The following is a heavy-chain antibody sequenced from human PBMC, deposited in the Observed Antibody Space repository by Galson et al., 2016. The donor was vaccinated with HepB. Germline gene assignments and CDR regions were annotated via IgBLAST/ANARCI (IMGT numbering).Heavy chain of an antibody. V-gene: IGHV3-30*18. Sequence: SLRLSCAASGFTFRNYGMHWLRQAPGKGPEWVALILYDGSDKDYRASVRGRFTISRDNSENTLYLQMNSLRPEDTAVYYCAKDRDMRWGIIGTEGIDHWGQGSLVTVSS. CDR1: GFTFRNYG. CDR3: AKDRDMRWGIIGTEGIDH. CDR2: ILYDGSDK. D-gene: IGHD1/OR15-1a*01. J-gene: IGHJ5*02.